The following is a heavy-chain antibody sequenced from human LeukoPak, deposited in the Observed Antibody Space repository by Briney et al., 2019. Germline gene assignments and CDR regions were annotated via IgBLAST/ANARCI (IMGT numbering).Heavy chain of an antibody. CDR3: ARGTVTAPDY. J-gene: IGHJ4*02. CDR1: GFTVSSNS. CDR2: IYSGGNT. V-gene: IGHV3-53*01. D-gene: IGHD2-21*02. Sequence: GGSLRLSCAASGFTVSSNSMTWVRQAPGKGLEWVSVIYSGGNTYYADSVKGRFTISRDNSKNTLYLQMNRLRPEDTAVYYCARGTVTAPDYWGQGTLVTVSS.